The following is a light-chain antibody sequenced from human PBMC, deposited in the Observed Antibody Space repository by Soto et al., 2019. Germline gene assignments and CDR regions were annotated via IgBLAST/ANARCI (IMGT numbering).Light chain of an antibody. Sequence: MPQSPASMAASVGDRGTITCRASQGSYSWIAWYQQKPGRAPKLLNYAASRLQSGVPVRFSGSGSGKDFIITISSVQAEDVATYYCQQVNCSPHTFGQGTRLEIK. J-gene: IGKJ5*01. CDR2: AAS. CDR1: QGSYSW. V-gene: IGKV1-12*01. CDR3: QQVNCSPHT.